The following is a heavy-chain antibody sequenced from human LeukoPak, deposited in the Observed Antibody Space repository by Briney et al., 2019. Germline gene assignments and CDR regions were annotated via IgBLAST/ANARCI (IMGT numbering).Heavy chain of an antibody. Sequence: MTGGSLRLSCAASGFTFDDYAMNWVRQAPGKGLEWVSSITSSSTYIFYADSVKGRFTISRDNAKNSLYLQMNSLRAEDTAVYYCAELGITMIGGVWGKGTTVTISS. CDR1: GFTFDDYA. V-gene: IGHV3-21*01. D-gene: IGHD3-10*02. CDR2: ITSSSTYI. J-gene: IGHJ6*04. CDR3: AELGITMIGGV.